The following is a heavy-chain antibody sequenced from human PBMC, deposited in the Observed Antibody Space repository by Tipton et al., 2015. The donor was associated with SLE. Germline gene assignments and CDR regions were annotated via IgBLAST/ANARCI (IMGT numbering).Heavy chain of an antibody. Sequence: QLVQSGAEVKKPGATVKVSCKASGYTFTGYDIKWVRQATGQGLEWIGSMNPNNGNTDYAQKFQGRVTMTRNTSISTAYMELSSLRSEDTAVYYCARGNWFDPWGQGTLVTVSS. V-gene: IGHV1-8*01. CDR2: MNPNNGNT. J-gene: IGHJ5*02. CDR3: ARGNWFDP. CDR1: GYTFTGYD.